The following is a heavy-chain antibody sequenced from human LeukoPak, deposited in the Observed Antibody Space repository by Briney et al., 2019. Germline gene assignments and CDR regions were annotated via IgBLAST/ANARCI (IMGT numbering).Heavy chain of an antibody. CDR2: ISYDGSNK. D-gene: IGHD3-10*01. CDR3: AKDHRAGALDY. J-gene: IGHJ4*02. CDR1: GFTFSSYG. Sequence: SGGSLRLSCAASGFTFSSYGMHWVRQAPGKGLEWVAVISYDGSNKYYADSVKGRLTISRDNSKNTLYLQMNSLRAEDTAVYYCAKDHRAGALDYWGQGTLVTVSS. V-gene: IGHV3-30*18.